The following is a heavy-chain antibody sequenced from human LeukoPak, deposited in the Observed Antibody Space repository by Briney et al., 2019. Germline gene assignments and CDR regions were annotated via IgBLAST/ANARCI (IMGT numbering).Heavy chain of an antibody. CDR3: ARSRGYFYYYMDV. CDR1: GGTFSRYA. CDR2: ISPVLDTA. J-gene: IGHJ6*03. D-gene: IGHD6-25*01. Sequence: ASVKVSCKASGGTFSRYAINWVRQVPGQGPEWVGGISPVLDTANYAQKFQGRVTITADEPTNTAYMELSSLRSEDTAMYFCARSRGYFYYYMDVWGKGTRSPSP. V-gene: IGHV1-69*01.